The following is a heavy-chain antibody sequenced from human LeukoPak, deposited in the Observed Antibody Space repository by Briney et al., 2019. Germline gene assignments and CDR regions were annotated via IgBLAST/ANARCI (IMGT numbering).Heavy chain of an antibody. CDR1: GFTFSSYW. V-gene: IGHV3-7*01. CDR3: ARVTYYDFWSGYSDY. J-gene: IGHJ4*02. D-gene: IGHD3-3*01. CDR2: IKQDGSEK. Sequence: PGGSLRLSCAASGFTFSSYWMSWVRQAPGKGLEWVANIKQDGSEKYYVDSVKGRFTISRDNAKNSLYLQMNSPRAEDTAVYYCARVTYYDFWSGYSDYWGQGTLVTVSS.